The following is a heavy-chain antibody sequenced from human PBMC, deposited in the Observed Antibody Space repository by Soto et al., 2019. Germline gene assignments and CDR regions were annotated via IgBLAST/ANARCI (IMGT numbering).Heavy chain of an antibody. CDR3: VKDVGHSSSNLLNVDP. CDR1: GFTFSSYA. D-gene: IGHD6-6*01. V-gene: IGHV3-64D*06. CDR2: ISSNGGST. Sequence: AGGSLRLSCSASGFTFSSYAMHWVRQAPGKGLEYVSAISSNGGSTYYADSVKGRFTISRDNSKNTLYLQMSSLRAEDTAVYYCVKDVGHSSSNLLNVDPWGQGTLVTVSS. J-gene: IGHJ5*02.